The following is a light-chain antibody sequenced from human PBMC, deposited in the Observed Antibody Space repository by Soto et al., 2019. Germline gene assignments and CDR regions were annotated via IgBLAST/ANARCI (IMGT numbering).Light chain of an antibody. Sequence: DIQMTQSPSSLSASVGDRVTITCQASQDISNDLNWYQQKPGKAPKLLIYDASNLETGVPSRFSGSGSGTDFTFTISILQPEDIATYYCQQYDNLPYTFGQGTKLEIK. CDR1: QDISND. V-gene: IGKV1-33*01. J-gene: IGKJ2*01. CDR3: QQYDNLPYT. CDR2: DAS.